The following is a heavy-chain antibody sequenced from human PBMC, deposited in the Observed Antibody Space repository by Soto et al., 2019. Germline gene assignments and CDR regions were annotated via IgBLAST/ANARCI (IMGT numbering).Heavy chain of an antibody. J-gene: IGHJ6*02. D-gene: IGHD3-3*01. CDR1: GGSISSGGYS. V-gene: IGHV4-30-2*01. CDR2: IYHSGST. Sequence: QLQLQESGSGLVKPSQTLSLTCAVSGGSISSGGYSWSWIWQPPGKGLEWIGYIYHSGSTYYNPSLKSRVTISVDRSKNQFSLKLSSVTAADTAVYYCARARGFWSTYYYYGMDVWGQGTTVTVSS. CDR3: ARARGFWSTYYYYGMDV.